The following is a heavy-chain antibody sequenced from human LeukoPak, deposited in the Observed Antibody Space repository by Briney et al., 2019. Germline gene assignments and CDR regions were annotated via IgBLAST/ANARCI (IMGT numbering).Heavy chain of an antibody. Sequence: PGGSLRLSCAASGFTFRRYGMHWVRQDPGKGLEWVAVISTDGSEKYYADSVKGRFTVSRDNSKNTLYLQMNSLRAEDTAVYYCAKDSEHSSGWFSLAWRQGALVTVSS. V-gene: IGHV3-30*18. CDR2: ISTDGSEK. CDR1: GFTFRRYG. CDR3: AKDSEHSSGWFSLA. D-gene: IGHD6-19*01. J-gene: IGHJ5*02.